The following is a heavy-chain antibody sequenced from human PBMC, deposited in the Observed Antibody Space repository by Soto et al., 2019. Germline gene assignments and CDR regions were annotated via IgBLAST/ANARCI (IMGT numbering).Heavy chain of an antibody. CDR3: ARSGYSYSARLFDY. D-gene: IGHD5-18*01. CDR1: GHSISSGFYY. J-gene: IGHJ4*02. V-gene: IGHV4-38-2*01. CDR2: IYHTEST. Sequence: PSETLSLTCAVSGHSISSGFYYWGWVRQPPGKGLEWIGSIYHTESTYYNPSLKSRVTMSVDTSKNQLSLKLSSMTAADTAVYLCARSGYSYSARLFDYWGQGTRVTVSS.